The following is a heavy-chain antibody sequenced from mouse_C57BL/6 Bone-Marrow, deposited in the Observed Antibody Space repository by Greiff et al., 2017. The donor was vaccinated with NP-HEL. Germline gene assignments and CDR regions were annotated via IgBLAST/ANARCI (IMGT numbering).Heavy chain of an antibody. Sequence: VQLKQPGAELVKPGASVKMSCKASGYTFTSYWITWVKQRPGQGLEWIGDIYPGSGSTNYNEKFKSKATLTVDTSSSTAYMQLSSLTSEDSAVYYCARVPYYGSSYDYAMDYWGQGTSVTVSS. CDR1: GYTFTSYW. CDR2: IYPGSGST. V-gene: IGHV1-55*01. CDR3: ARVPYYGSSYDYAMDY. J-gene: IGHJ4*01. D-gene: IGHD1-1*01.